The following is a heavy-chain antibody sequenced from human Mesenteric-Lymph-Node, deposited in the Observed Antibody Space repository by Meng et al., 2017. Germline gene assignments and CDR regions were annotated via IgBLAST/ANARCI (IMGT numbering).Heavy chain of an antibody. CDR1: GGSVSSGSYY. CDR3: ARAVYTSYGIDY. Sequence: PGPGPGPLKPSETLSLTCTVSGGSVSSGSYYWSWIRQPPGKGLEWIGYIFYSESTNYNPSLKSRVTISVDTSKHQFALKLSSVTAADTAIYYCARAVYTSYGIDYWGQGALVTVSS. V-gene: IGHV4-61*01. D-gene: IGHD2-2*02. J-gene: IGHJ4*02. CDR2: IFYSEST.